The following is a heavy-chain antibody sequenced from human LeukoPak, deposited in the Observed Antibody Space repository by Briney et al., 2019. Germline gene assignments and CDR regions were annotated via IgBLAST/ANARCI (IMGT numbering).Heavy chain of an antibody. CDR1: GFTFDDYA. D-gene: IGHD2-2*01. CDR3: AKGRDKYQLLSKNWFDP. Sequence: GGSLRLSCAASGFTFDDYAMHWVRQAPGKGLEGVSGISWNSGSIGYADSVKGRFTISRDNAKNSLYLQMNSLRAEDTALYYCAKGRDKYQLLSKNWFDPWGQGTLVTVSS. CDR2: ISWNSGSI. J-gene: IGHJ5*02. V-gene: IGHV3-9*01.